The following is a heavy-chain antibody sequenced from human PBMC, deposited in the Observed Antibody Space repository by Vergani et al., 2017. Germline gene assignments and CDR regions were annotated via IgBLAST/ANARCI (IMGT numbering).Heavy chain of an antibody. D-gene: IGHD3-22*01. CDR1: GFTVSSNY. Sequence: EVQLVESGGGLVQPGGSLRLSCAASGFTVSSNYMSWVRQAPGKGLEWVSVIYSGGSTYYADSVKGRFTISRDNSKNTLYLQMNSLRAEDTAVYYCARGVEYYDSSGYFDPFFDYWSQGTLVTVSS. CDR3: ARGVEYYDSSGYFDPFFDY. J-gene: IGHJ4*02. V-gene: IGHV3-66*02. CDR2: IYSGGST.